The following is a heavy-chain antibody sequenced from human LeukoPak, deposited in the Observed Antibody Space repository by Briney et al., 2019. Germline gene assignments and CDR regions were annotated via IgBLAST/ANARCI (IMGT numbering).Heavy chain of an antibody. J-gene: IGHJ4*02. Sequence: ASVKVSCKASAYTVTAYYIHWVRQAPGQGLDCLGWINPKTGVTSYAQNFQGRVTMTRDTSISTAYMELGRLKSGDTAFYYCARVGYYFQSSGYYSYFDYWGQGTLVTVSS. V-gene: IGHV1-2*02. CDR3: ARVGYYFQSSGYYSYFDY. CDR2: INPKTGVT. D-gene: IGHD3-22*01. CDR1: AYTVTAYY.